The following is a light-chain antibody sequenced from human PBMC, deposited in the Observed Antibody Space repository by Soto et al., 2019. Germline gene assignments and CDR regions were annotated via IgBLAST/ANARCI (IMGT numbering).Light chain of an antibody. CDR3: AAWDDRLSAYV. Sequence: QSLLSQPPSASGTPGHRFTISCSGGISNIGSNPVYWHQHLPGTAPKLLVYRNNQRPSGVPDRFSDSKSGTSAFLAISGLRSEDEADHYCAAWDDRLSAYVFGTGTKVTVL. CDR2: RNN. J-gene: IGLJ1*01. CDR1: ISNIGSNP. V-gene: IGLV1-47*01.